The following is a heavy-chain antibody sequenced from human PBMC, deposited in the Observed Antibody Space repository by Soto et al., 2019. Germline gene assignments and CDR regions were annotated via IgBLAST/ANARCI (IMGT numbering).Heavy chain of an antibody. D-gene: IGHD3-22*01. V-gene: IGHV4-39*01. CDR1: GGSISSSSYY. Sequence: SETVSLTCAVSGGSISSSSYYWGWIRQPPGKGLEWIGSISYSGSTYYNPSLKSRVTISVDTSKNQFSLKLSSVTAADTAVYYCASYYYDSSGYYYVPGVYWGQGTLVTVSS. CDR2: ISYSGST. CDR3: ASYYYDSSGYYYVPGVY. J-gene: IGHJ4*02.